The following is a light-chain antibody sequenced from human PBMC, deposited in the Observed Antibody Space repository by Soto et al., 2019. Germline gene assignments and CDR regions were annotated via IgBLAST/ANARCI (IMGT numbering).Light chain of an antibody. CDR2: EVA. CDR3: NSYSISAGLVL. Sequence: QSVLTQPASVSGSPGQSITISCTGTSSDTTDFYSVSWYQQHPGQAPKLVIYEVANRPSGVSSRFSGSKSDNTASLTISGLQAEDEADYYCNSYSISAGLVLFGGGTKLTVL. J-gene: IGLJ2*01. CDR1: SSDTTDFYS. V-gene: IGLV2-14*01.